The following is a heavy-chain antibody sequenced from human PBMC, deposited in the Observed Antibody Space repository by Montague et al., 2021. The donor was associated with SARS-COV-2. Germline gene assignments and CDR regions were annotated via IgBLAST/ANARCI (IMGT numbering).Heavy chain of an antibody. CDR3: ARRPPITIFGVVTIGAWFDP. J-gene: IGHJ5*02. CDR1: GGSISSSRYY. Sequence: SETLSLTCTVSGGSISSSRYYWGRMRPAPGQELVGIGSTYYSGSTNYHPSLKSRFPKSVHTSKNQFTLKLSSVTAADTAVYYCARRPPITIFGVVTIGAWFDPWGQGTLVTVSS. D-gene: IGHD3-3*01. CDR2: TYYSGST. V-gene: IGHV4-39*01.